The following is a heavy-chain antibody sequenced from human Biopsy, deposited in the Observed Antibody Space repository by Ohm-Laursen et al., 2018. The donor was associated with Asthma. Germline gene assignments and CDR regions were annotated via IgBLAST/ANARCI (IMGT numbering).Heavy chain of an antibody. CDR1: GGAIRTSGYY. CDR3: ARHQEAASYHYDGSIDY. Sequence: SDTLSLTCSVSGGAIRTSGYYWGWIRQPPGKGLEWIGSMYYCGSAYYNPSLESRFPISEDTTKNPFSQKRSSVTAADTAVYFFARHQEAASYHYDGSIDYWGQGIPVTVSS. CDR2: MYYCGSA. J-gene: IGHJ4*02. V-gene: IGHV4-39*01. D-gene: IGHD3-22*01.